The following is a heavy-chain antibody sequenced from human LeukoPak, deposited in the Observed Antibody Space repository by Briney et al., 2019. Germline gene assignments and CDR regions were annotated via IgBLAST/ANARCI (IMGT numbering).Heavy chain of an antibody. D-gene: IGHD3-10*01. V-gene: IGHV4-59*08. Sequence: SETLSLTCTASGGSISSYYWSWIRQPPGKGLEWIGEIYHSGSTNYNPSLKSRVTISVDKSKNQFSLNLSSVTAADTAVYYCARILLWFGKEDYWGQGTLVTVSS. J-gene: IGHJ4*02. CDR1: GGSISSYY. CDR2: IYHSGST. CDR3: ARILLWFGKEDY.